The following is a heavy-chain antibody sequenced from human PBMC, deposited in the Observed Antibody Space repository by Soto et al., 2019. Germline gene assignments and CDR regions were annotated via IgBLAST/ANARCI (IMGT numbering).Heavy chain of an antibody. CDR1: GFTFSNKG. CDR2: IWFDGSNK. Sequence: QVQLVESGGGVVQPGRSLRLSCAASGFTFSNKGMHWVRQAPGKGLEWVALIWFDGSNKYYVDSVKGRFTISRDNSKNTLYLQMNSLRDEDTAVYYCARGTGSSYYNMDVWGQGTTVTVSS. V-gene: IGHV3-33*01. J-gene: IGHJ6*02. CDR3: ARGTGSSYYNMDV.